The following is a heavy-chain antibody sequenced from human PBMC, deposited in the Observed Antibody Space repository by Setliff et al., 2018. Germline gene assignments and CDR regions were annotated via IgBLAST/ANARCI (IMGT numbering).Heavy chain of an antibody. CDR3: ARVNGDGSEYYFDY. D-gene: IGHD4-17*01. V-gene: IGHV1-69*10. Sequence: SVKVSCKASGGTFSSYAISWVRQAPGQGLEWMGGIIPILGIANYAQKFQGRVTITADKSTSTVYMELSSLRSEDTAVYYCARVNGDGSEYYFDYWGQGTLVTVSS. J-gene: IGHJ4*02. CDR1: GGTFSSYA. CDR2: IIPILGIA.